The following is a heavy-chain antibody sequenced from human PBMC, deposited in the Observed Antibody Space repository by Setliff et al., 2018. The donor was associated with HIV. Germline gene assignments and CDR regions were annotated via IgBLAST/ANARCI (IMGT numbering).Heavy chain of an antibody. CDR2: IRNKKNGGTT. J-gene: IGHJ4*02. CDR1: GFTFSNAW. CDR3: TTDLGSGRFSWNNN. V-gene: IGHV3-15*01. Sequence: GGSLRLSCTAAGFTFSNAWMTWVRQAPGKGLEWVARIRNKKNGGTTYYAAPVEGRFTISRDDSKNTLSLQMNSLKTEDTAIYYCTTDLGSGRFSWNNNWGQGTLVTVSS. D-gene: IGHD1-26*01.